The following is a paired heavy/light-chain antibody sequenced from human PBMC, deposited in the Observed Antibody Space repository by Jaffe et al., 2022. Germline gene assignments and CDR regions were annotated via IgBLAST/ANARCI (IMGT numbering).Light chain of an antibody. V-gene: IGKV3-20*01. CDR3: QQYGSSPQT. CDR2: GAS. Sequence: EIVLTQSPGTLSLSPGERATLSCRASQSVSSSYLAWYQQKPGQAPRLLIYGASSRATGIPDRFSGSGSGTDFTLTISRLEPEDFAVYYCQQYGSSPQTFGPGTKVDIK. J-gene: IGKJ3*01. CDR1: QSVSSSY.
Heavy chain of an antibody. CDR2: IRYDGSNK. J-gene: IGHJ3*02. D-gene: IGHD6-19*01. Sequence: QVQLVESGGGVVQPGGSLRLSCAASGFTFSSYGMHWVRQAPGKGLEWVAFIRYDGSNKYYADSVKGRFTISRDNSKNTLYLQMNSLRAEDTAVYYCPLGIAVAGTSIRTAFDIWGQGTMVTVSS. V-gene: IGHV3-30*02. CDR1: GFTFSSYG. CDR3: PLGIAVAGTSIRTAFDI.